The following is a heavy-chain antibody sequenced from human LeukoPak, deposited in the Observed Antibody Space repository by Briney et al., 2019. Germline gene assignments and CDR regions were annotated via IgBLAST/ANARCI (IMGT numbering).Heavy chain of an antibody. CDR1: GASIRTYY. CDR3: ARHGSGYCSGGSCYFDY. Sequence: SETLSLTCTVSGASIRTYYWSWIRQPPGEGLECIGYIYYSGSTNYNPSLKSRVTISVDTSKNQFSLKLSSVTAADTAVYYCARHGSGYCSGGSCYFDYWGQGTLVTVSS. D-gene: IGHD2-15*01. CDR2: IYYSGST. J-gene: IGHJ4*02. V-gene: IGHV4-59*08.